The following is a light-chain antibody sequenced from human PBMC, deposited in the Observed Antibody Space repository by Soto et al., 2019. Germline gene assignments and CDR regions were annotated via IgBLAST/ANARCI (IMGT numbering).Light chain of an antibody. CDR1: QTVDSW. J-gene: IGKJ1*01. CDR2: KTT. CDR3: QQYMSYPWT. V-gene: IGKV1-5*03. Sequence: DIQLTQSPSTLSASVGDRVSITCRASQTVDSWLAWYRQKPGRAPNLLIYKTTTLQSGVPSRFSSSGSGTEFTLTINSLQPDDFATYYCQQYMSYPWTFGQGTRVEIK.